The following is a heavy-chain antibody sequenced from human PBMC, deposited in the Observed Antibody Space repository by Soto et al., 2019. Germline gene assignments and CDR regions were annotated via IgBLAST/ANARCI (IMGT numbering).Heavy chain of an antibody. CDR2: ISGSGGST. D-gene: IGHD3-10*01. J-gene: IGHJ6*02. Sequence: GGSLRLSCAASGFTFSSYAMSWVRQAPGKGLEWVSAISGSGGSTYYADSVKGRFTIPRDNSKNTLYLQMNSLRAEDTAVYYCAKPQAGKPNYYYYGMDVWGQGTTVTVSS. CDR3: AKPQAGKPNYYYYGMDV. CDR1: GFTFSSYA. V-gene: IGHV3-23*01.